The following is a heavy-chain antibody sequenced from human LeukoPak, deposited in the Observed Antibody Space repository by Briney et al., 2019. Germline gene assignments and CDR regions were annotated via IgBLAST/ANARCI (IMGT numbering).Heavy chain of an antibody. Sequence: GGSLRLSCAASGFTFSSYAMHWVRQAPGKGLEWVAVISYDGSNKYYADSVKGRFTISRDNSKNTLYLQMNSLRAEDTAVYYCAREPHSSCFDYWGQGTPVTVSS. J-gene: IGHJ4*02. CDR3: AREPHSSCFDY. CDR1: GFTFSSYA. V-gene: IGHV3-30*04. CDR2: ISYDGSNK. D-gene: IGHD6-6*01.